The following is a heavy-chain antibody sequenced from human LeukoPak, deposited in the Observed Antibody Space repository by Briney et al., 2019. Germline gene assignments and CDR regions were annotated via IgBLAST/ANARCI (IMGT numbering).Heavy chain of an antibody. D-gene: IGHD6-19*01. J-gene: IGHJ4*02. CDR1: GFTFSSYS. Sequence: GGSLRLSCAASGFTFSSYSVNWVRQAPGKGLEWVSFIRGSSSYIYYADSVKGRFTISRDNAKNSLYLQMNSLRAEDTAVYYCARPGIAVAGEFFDYWGQGTLVTVSS. CDR2: IRGSSSYI. V-gene: IGHV3-21*01. CDR3: ARPGIAVAGEFFDY.